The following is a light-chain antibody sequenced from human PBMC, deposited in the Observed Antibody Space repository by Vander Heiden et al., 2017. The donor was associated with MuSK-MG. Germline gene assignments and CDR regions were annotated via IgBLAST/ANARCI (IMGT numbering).Light chain of an antibody. CDR3: IPDAGSNHVV. V-gene: IGLV2-8*01. Sequence: QSALTQPPSASGSPGQSVTISCPGTSSDVGGYHSVSWYQQPPGNAPKLMVYEVTKRPSGVPDRFSGSKAGTTASLTVSGRKAAEDAHYYCIPDAGSNHVVIGGGTKLTVL. J-gene: IGLJ2*01. CDR2: EVT. CDR1: SSDVGGYHS.